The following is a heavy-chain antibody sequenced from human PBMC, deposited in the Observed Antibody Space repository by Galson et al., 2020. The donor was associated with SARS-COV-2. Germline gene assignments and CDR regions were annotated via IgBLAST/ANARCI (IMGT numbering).Heavy chain of an antibody. J-gene: IGHJ6*03. D-gene: IGHD2-21*02. CDR2: IYYSGSA. Sequence: SETLSLTCTVSGDSVGSHYWIWIRQPPGKGLEWIGYIYYSGSANYNPSLKSRVTMSVDTSNNQVSLRLTSVTAAHTAVYYCARGGDHYYYFMDVWGKGTTVT. CDR3: ARGGDHYYYFMDV. V-gene: IGHV4-59*02. CDR1: GDSVGSHY.